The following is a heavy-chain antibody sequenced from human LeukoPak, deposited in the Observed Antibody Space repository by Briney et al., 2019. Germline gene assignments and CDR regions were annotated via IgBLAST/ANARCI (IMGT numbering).Heavy chain of an antibody. CDR1: GFTFSNAW. V-gene: IGHV3-15*01. CDR3: TTDDYYYDSSGYYYVDY. D-gene: IGHD3-22*01. J-gene: IGHJ4*02. CDR2: IKSKTDGGTT. Sequence: GGSLRLSCAASGFTFSNAWMSWVRQAPGKGLEWVGRIKSKTDGGTTDYAAPVKGRFTISRDDSKNTLYLQMNSLKTEDTAVYYCTTDDYYYDSSGYYYVDYWGQGTLVTVSS.